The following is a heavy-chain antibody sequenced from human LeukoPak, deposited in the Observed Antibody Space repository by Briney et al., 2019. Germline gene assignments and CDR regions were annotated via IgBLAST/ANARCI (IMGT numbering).Heavy chain of an antibody. D-gene: IGHD6-13*01. V-gene: IGHV3-30*18. CDR2: ISYEGKNE. CDR1: GFTFSSFG. Sequence: GGSLRLSCAASGFTFSSFGMHWVRQAPGKGLEWVAVISYEGKNEYSADSVKGRFTISRDNSKNTLFLQMNSLRAEDTAVYYCAKDFYIAAARGAFDIWGQGTMVTVSS. CDR3: AKDFYIAAARGAFDI. J-gene: IGHJ3*02.